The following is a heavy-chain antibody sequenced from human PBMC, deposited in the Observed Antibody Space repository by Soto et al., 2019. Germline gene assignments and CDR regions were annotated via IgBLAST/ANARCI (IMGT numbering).Heavy chain of an antibody. CDR2: VYYSGST. V-gene: IGHV4-39*01. Sequence: SETLSLTCSVSGGSVTLTSYYWGWIRQPPGKGLEWIGNVYYSGSTNYNPSLKSRVTISVDTSKNQFSLSLKSVTAADTAVYYCASDYSGYSADPEYYGVEVWGQGTTVTAP. CDR3: ASDYSGYSADPEYYGVEV. D-gene: IGHD3-22*01. CDR1: GGSVTLTSYY. J-gene: IGHJ6*02.